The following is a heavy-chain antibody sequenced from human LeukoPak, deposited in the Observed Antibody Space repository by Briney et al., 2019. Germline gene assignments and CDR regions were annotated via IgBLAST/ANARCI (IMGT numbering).Heavy chain of an antibody. V-gene: IGHV1-69*05. Sequence: SVKVSCKASGGTFSSYAISWVRQAPGQGLEWMGGIIPICGTANYAQKFQGRVTITTDESTSTAYMELSSLRSEDTAVYYCARDRLRYCSGGSCFNSLDYWGQGTLVTVSS. J-gene: IGHJ4*02. CDR2: IIPICGTA. CDR3: ARDRLRYCSGGSCFNSLDY. CDR1: GGTFSSYA. D-gene: IGHD2-15*01.